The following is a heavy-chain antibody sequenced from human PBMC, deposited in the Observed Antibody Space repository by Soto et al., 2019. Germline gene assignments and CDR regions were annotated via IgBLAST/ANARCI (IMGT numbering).Heavy chain of an antibody. J-gene: IGHJ4*02. V-gene: IGHV4-59*01. CDR2: IYYSGST. Sequence: SETLSLTCVVSGGSLCSYYWSWIRQPPGKGLEWIGYIYYSGSTNYNPSLKSRVTISVDTSKNQFSLKLSSVTAADTAVYYCARTWGSTSDFWGRGTLVTVSS. CDR1: GGSLCSYY. D-gene: IGHD3-16*01. CDR3: ARTWGSTSDF.